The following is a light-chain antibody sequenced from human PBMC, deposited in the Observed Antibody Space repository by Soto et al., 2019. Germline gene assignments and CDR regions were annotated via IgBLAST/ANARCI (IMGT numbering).Light chain of an antibody. J-gene: IGKJ2*01. V-gene: IGKV3-15*01. CDR3: QQYNNWPPDT. Sequence: EIILTQSPASLSVSPGERATLSCRASQSVNNNLAWYQQKRGQAPRLLIYGASTRATGIPARFSGSGSGTEFTLTITSLQSEDFAVYFCQQYNNWPPDTFGQGTKLEIK. CDR2: GAS. CDR1: QSVNNN.